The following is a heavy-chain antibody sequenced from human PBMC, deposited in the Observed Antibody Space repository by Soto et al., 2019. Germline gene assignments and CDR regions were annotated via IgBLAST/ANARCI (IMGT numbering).Heavy chain of an antibody. Sequence: EVQVLESGGGLVQPGGSLRLSCAGSGFTFINYAMNWVRQAPGKGLEWVSSISGGGDAAFFPDSVRGRFTISRDNSKHTVTLQMTSLGVDDTAVYYCARKILGSTTRPNYWYFDLWGRGTLVTVSS. J-gene: IGHJ2*01. CDR2: ISGGGDAA. CDR1: GFTFINYA. D-gene: IGHD7-27*01. V-gene: IGHV3-23*01. CDR3: ARKILGSTTRPNYWYFDL.